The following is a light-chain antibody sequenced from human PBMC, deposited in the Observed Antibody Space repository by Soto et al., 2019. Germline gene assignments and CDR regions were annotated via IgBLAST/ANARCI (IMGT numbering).Light chain of an antibody. Sequence: EIVFTQPPATPSLSPEKRATLSCRASQRVSSYLAGYQPKPSQVPSLLLYHASNRATGSPARFSRSGSGTDFPLTISSLEPEDFAVYYCQQRRTFGQATKVDIK. V-gene: IGKV3-11*01. CDR3: QQRRT. CDR1: QRVSSY. CDR2: HAS. J-gene: IGKJ1*01.